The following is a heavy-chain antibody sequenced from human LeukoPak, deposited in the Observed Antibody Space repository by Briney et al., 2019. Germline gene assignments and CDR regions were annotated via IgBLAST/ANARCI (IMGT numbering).Heavy chain of an antibody. Sequence: GGSLRLSCAASGFTFSSYAMSWVRQAPGKGLEWVSAISGSGGSTYYADSVKGRFTISRDNSKNTLYPQMNSLRAEDTAVYYCAKDLAGIAAETVDYWGQGTLVTVSS. V-gene: IGHV3-23*01. D-gene: IGHD6-13*01. CDR1: GFTFSSYA. CDR2: ISGSGGST. J-gene: IGHJ4*02. CDR3: AKDLAGIAAETVDY.